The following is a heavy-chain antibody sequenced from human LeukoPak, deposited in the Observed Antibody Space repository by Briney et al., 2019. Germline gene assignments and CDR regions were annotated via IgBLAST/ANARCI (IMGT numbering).Heavy chain of an antibody. V-gene: IGHV3-48*01. J-gene: IGHJ4*02. D-gene: IGHD4/OR15-4a*01. Sequence: PGGSLRLSCAASGFTFSTYSMNWVRQAPGKGLGWVSYISSSSSTIYYADSVKGRFTISRDNAKNSLYLQMNSLRAEDTAVYYCARDLSRGADYWGQGTLVIVSS. CDR3: ARDLSRGADY. CDR1: GFTFSTYS. CDR2: ISSSSSTI.